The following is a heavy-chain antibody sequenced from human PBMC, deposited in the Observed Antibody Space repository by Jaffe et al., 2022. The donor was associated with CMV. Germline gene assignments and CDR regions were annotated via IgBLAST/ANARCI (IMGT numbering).Heavy chain of an antibody. D-gene: IGHD5-18*01. CDR3: ARNRGETAMAAFDLDY. V-gene: IGHV3-21*01. CDR1: GFTFSSYS. J-gene: IGHJ4*02. Sequence: EVQLVESGGGLVKPGGSLRLSCAASGFTFSSYSMNWVRQAPGKGLEWVSSISSSSSYIYYADSVKGRFTISRDNAKNSLYLQMNSLRAEDTAVYYCARNRGETAMAAFDLDYWGQGTLVTVSS. CDR2: ISSSSSYI.